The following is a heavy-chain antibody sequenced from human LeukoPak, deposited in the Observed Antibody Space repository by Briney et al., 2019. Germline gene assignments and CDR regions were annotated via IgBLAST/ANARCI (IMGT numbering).Heavy chain of an antibody. D-gene: IGHD2-8*01. CDR1: GGSISSYY. Sequence: SETLSLTCTVSGGSISSYYWSWIRQPPGKGLEWIGYIYYSGSTNYNPSLKSRVTTSVDTSKNQFSLKLSSVTAADTAVYYCARRNGGFDPWGQGTLVTVSS. CDR3: ARRNGGFDP. CDR2: IYYSGST. J-gene: IGHJ5*02. V-gene: IGHV4-59*01.